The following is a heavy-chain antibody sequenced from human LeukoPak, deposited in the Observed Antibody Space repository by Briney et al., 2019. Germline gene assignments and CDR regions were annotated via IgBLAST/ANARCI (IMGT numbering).Heavy chain of an antibody. CDR3: AKAWELLDC. CDR2: ISYDGSNK. CDR1: GFTFSSYG. J-gene: IGHJ4*02. Sequence: GGSLRLSCAASGFTFSSYGMHWVRQAPGKGLEWVAVISYDGSNKYYADSVKGRFTISRDNSKNTLYLQMNSLRAEDTAVYYCAKAWELLDCWGQGTLVTVSS. D-gene: IGHD1-26*01. V-gene: IGHV3-30*18.